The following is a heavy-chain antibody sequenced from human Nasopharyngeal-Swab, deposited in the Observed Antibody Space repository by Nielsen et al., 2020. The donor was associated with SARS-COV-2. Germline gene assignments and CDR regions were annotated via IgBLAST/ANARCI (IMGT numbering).Heavy chain of an antibody. D-gene: IGHD3-22*01. J-gene: IGHJ4*02. V-gene: IGHV4-34*01. CDR3: ARGHRSISMIVVVIATAHFYFDS. CDR1: GGSFSGYY. Sequence: SETLSLTCAVYGGSFSGYYWSWLRQPPGKGLEWIGAINHSGTTSYNPSLKSRVTISSDTSKNQFSLKLSSVTAADTAVYYCARGHRSISMIVVVIATAHFYFDSWGRGTQVTVTS. CDR2: INHSGTT.